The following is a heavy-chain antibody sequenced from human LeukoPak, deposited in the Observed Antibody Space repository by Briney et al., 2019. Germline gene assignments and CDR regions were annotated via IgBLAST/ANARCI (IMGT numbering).Heavy chain of an antibody. V-gene: IGHV3-53*04. CDR3: ARGGSSGSDYKSLDI. J-gene: IGHJ3*01. D-gene: IGHD5-12*01. CDR1: GFTVNSYF. CDR2: IHSGGST. Sequence: AGSLTPPSAASGFTVNSYFLSWVRQAPGKGLEWVSVIHSGGSTPYADSVKGRFTISRHNSKNTLYLQVNSLRAEDTAVYFCARGGSSGSDYKSLDIGGQGTMVTVSS.